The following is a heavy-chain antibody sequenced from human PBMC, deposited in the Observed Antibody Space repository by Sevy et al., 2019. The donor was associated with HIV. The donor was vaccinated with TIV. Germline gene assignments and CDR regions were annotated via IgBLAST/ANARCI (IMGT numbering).Heavy chain of an antibody. V-gene: IGHV1-18*01. Sequence: ASVKVSCKASGYTFTSYGISWVRQAPGQVLEWMGWISAYNGNTNYAQKLQGRVTMTTDTSTSTAYMELRSLRSDDTAVYYCARDEVRGSSWYSYYYYYGMDVWGQGTTVTVSS. J-gene: IGHJ6*02. CDR3: ARDEVRGSSWYSYYYYYGMDV. CDR1: GYTFTSYG. CDR2: ISAYNGNT. D-gene: IGHD6-13*01.